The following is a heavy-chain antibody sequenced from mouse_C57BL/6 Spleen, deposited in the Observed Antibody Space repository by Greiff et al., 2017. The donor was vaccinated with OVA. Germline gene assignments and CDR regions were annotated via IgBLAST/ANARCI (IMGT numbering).Heavy chain of an antibody. CDR2: IYPGDGDT. CDR3: ASGGSLLPSLGY. J-gene: IGHJ2*01. V-gene: IGHV1-82*01. CDR1: GYAFSSSW. D-gene: IGHD1-2*01. Sequence: QVQLQQSGPELVKPGASVKISCKASGYAFSSSWMNWVKQRPGKGLEWIGRIYPGDGDTNYNGKFKGKATLTADKSSSTAYMQLSILTSEDSAVYFWASGGSLLPSLGYWGKGTTLTVSS.